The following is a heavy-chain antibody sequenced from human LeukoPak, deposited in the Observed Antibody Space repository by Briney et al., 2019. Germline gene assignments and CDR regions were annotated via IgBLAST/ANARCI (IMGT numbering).Heavy chain of an antibody. CDR2: IYYSGST. J-gene: IGHJ4*02. D-gene: IGHD6-13*01. CDR3: ARGKYSSSWYIDY. V-gene: IGHV4-31*03. CDR1: GGSISCGDYY. Sequence: PSETLSLTCTVSGGSISCGDYYWSWIRQHPGKGLEWIGYIYYSGSTYYNPSLKSRVTISVDTSKNQFSLKLSSVTAADTAVYYCARGKYSSSWYIDYWGQGTLVTVSS.